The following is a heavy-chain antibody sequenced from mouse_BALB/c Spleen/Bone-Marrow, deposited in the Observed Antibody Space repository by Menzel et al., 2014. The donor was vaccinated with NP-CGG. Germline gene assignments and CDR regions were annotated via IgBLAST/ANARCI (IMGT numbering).Heavy chain of an antibody. D-gene: IGHD1-1*01. CDR2: IGSSYGDA. Sequence: QVTLKESGAELVRPGVSVKISCKGSGYTFTDYAMHWVKQSHAKSLEWIGIIGSSYGDATYNQKFKGKATMTVDKSSNTAYMELARLTSEDSAIYYCARGLSYYYGTSYYFDYWGQGTTLTVSS. CDR1: GYTFTDYA. V-gene: IGHV1S137*01. J-gene: IGHJ2*01. CDR3: ARGLSYYYGTSYYFDY.